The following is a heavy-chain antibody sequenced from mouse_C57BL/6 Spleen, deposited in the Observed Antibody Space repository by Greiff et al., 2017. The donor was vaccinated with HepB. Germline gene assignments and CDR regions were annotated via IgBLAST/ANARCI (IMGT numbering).Heavy chain of an antibody. CDR3: ARDEGSSLDY. V-gene: IGHV5-17*01. Sequence: DVKLVESGGGLVKPGGSLKLSCAASGFTFSDYGMHWVRQAPEKGLEWVAYISSGSSTIYYADTVKGRFTISRDNAKNTLFLQMTSLRSEDTAMYYCARDEGSSLDYWGQGTTLTVSS. CDR2: ISSGSSTI. J-gene: IGHJ2*01. CDR1: GFTFSDYG. D-gene: IGHD1-1*01.